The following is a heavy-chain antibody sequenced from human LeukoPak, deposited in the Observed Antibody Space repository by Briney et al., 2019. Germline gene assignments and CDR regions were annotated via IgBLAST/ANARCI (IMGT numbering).Heavy chain of an antibody. V-gene: IGHV4-39*01. D-gene: IGHD3-9*01. Sequence: SETLSLTCTVSGGSISSSSYYWGWIRQPPGKGLEWIGSIYYSGSTYYNPSLKCRVTISVDASKNQFSLKRSSVTPAVTGVYYCARRSTPPASLRYFDGLPDGTVRRLPNYFDYWGQGTLVTVSS. CDR3: ARRSTPPASLRYFDGLPDGTVRRLPNYFDY. CDR2: IYYSGST. J-gene: IGHJ4*02. CDR1: GGSISSSSYY.